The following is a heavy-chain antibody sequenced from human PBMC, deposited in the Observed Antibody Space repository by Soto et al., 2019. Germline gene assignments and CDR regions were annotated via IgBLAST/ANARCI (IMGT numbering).Heavy chain of an antibody. CDR2: ISSGSKTI. CDR3: AREDILGARSFDY. D-gene: IGHD1-26*01. V-gene: IGHV3-48*02. Sequence: GGSLRLSCAASGFTFSGYSVNWVRQAPGKGLEWVSYISSGSKTIYYAESVKGRFTGSRDNARNSQYLQMSSLRDEDTAVYYCAREDILGARSFDYWGQGTLVTVSS. CDR1: GFTFSGYS. J-gene: IGHJ4*02.